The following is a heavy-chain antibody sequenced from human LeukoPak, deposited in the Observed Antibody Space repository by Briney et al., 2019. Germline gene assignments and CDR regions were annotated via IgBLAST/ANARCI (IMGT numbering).Heavy chain of an antibody. D-gene: IGHD6-19*01. Sequence: KPSETLSLTCTVSGGSISSYYWSWIRQPPGKGLEWIGYIYYSGSTNYNPSLKSRVTISVDTSKNLFSLKLSSLTAADTAVYYCARAYSSGWYYVDYWGQGTLVTVSS. J-gene: IGHJ4*02. CDR2: IYYSGST. V-gene: IGHV4-59*01. CDR3: ARAYSSGWYYVDY. CDR1: GGSISSYY.